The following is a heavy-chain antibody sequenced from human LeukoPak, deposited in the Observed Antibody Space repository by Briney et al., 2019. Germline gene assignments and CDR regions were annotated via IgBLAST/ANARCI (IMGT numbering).Heavy chain of an antibody. J-gene: IGHJ6*02. D-gene: IGHD3-16*01. CDR2: ISWNSGSI. Sequence: GGSLRLSCAVSGFTFDDYAMYWVRQAPGKGLERVSGISWNSGSIAYADSVKGRFTISRDNAKNSLYLQMSNLRAEDTAVYFCARGGGLDVWGQGATVTVSS. CDR3: ARGGGLDV. V-gene: IGHV3-9*01. CDR1: GFTFDDYA.